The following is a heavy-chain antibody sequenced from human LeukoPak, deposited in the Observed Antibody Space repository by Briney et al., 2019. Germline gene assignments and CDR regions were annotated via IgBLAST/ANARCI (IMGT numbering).Heavy chain of an antibody. D-gene: IGHD4-17*01. Sequence: GESLKISCKASGYSFTTYWIGWVRQMPGKGLEWMGIIYPGDSDTRYSPSFQGQVTISADNSISTAYLQWSSLKASDTAMYFCARSRHGVSPDDAFDIWGQGTMVTVSS. J-gene: IGHJ3*02. CDR3: ARSRHGVSPDDAFDI. CDR1: GYSFTTYW. V-gene: IGHV5-51*01. CDR2: IYPGDSDT.